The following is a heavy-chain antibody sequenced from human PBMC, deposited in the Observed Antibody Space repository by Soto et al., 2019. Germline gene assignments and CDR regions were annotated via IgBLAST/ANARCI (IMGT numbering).Heavy chain of an antibody. CDR3: AKNQERELLWVIRF. CDR1: GLTFSNYA. Sequence: GGSLRLSCATSGLTFSNYAMSWVRQAPGGGLEWVSSMSGSSSTTYYADSVRGRFTISRDRSKNTLYLQMSSLRAEDTALYYCAKNQERELLWVIRFWGRGTLVTV. D-gene: IGHD1-7*01. CDR2: MSGSSSTT. V-gene: IGHV3-23*01. J-gene: IGHJ4*02.